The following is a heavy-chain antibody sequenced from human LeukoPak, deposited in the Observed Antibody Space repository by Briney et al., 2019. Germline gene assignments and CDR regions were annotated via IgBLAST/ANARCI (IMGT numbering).Heavy chain of an antibody. CDR3: AKSPAYSYGYYYYYMDV. D-gene: IGHD5-18*01. CDR1: GFTFSTFA. CDR2: ISGSGGST. Sequence: GGSLRLSCAASGFTFSTFAMIWVRQPPGKGLEWVSAISGSGGSTYYADSVKGRFTISRDNSKNTLYLQMNSLRAEDTAVYYCAKSPAYSYGYYYYYMDVWGKGTTVTVSS. J-gene: IGHJ6*03. V-gene: IGHV3-23*01.